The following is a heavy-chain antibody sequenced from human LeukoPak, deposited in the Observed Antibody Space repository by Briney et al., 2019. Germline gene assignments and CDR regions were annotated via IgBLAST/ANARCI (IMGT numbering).Heavy chain of an antibody. D-gene: IGHD3-10*01. J-gene: IGHJ6*01. V-gene: IGHV3-74*01. CDR3: ARDRPPQGGVGYGSGSSGGMDV. CDR2: INSDGSST. CDR1: GFTFSSYW. Sequence: PGGSLRLSCAASGFTFSSYWMHWVRQAPGKGLVWVSRINSDGSSTSYADSVKGRFTISGDNSKNTLYLQMNSLRAEDTAVYYCARDRPPQGGVGYGSGSSGGMDVWGQGTTVTVSS.